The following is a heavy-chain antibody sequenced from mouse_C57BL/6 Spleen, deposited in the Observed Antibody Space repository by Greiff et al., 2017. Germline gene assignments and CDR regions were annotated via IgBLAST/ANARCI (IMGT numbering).Heavy chain of an antibody. CDR3: AREGITTLVATGYFDY. D-gene: IGHD1-1*01. Sequence: QVQLQQSGAELVRPGPSVKLSCKASGYTFTSYWMHWVKQRPGQGLEWIGVIAPSDSYTNYNQKFQGKATLTVDTSSSTAYIQLSSLTSEDSAVYYCAREGITTLVATGYFDYWGKGTTLTVAS. J-gene: IGHJ2*01. CDR1: GYTFTSYW. CDR2: IAPSDSYT. V-gene: IGHV1-59*01.